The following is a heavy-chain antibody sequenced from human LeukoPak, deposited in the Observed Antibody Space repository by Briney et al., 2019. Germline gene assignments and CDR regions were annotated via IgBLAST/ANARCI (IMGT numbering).Heavy chain of an antibody. V-gene: IGHV3-21*01. D-gene: IGHD2-15*01. J-gene: IGHJ4*02. Sequence: GGSLRLSCAASGFTFSSYSMNWVRQAPGKGLEWVSSISSSSSYIYYADSVKGRFTISRDNAKNSLYLQMNSLRAEDTAVYYCARARSPLGYCSGGSCYLIDYWGQGTLVTVSS. CDR1: GFTFSSYS. CDR2: ISSSSSYI. CDR3: ARARSPLGYCSGGSCYLIDY.